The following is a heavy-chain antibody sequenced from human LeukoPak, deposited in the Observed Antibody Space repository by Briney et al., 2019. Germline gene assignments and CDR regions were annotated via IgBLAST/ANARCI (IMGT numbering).Heavy chain of an antibody. J-gene: IGHJ4*02. D-gene: IGHD5-24*01. V-gene: IGHV1-18*01. CDR3: ARGDGYNPNWYLDY. CDR1: GFSFTSYY. Sequence: ASVKVSFKASGFSFTSYYITWVRQAPGQGLQWMGWVSAYNGNTNYAQVLQGRVTMTTDGSTSTAYMELRSLRSDDTAVYYCARGDGYNPNWYLDYWGQGTLVTVSS. CDR2: VSAYNGNT.